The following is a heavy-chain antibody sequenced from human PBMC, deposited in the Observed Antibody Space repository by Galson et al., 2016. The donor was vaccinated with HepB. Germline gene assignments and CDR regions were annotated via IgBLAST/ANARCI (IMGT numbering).Heavy chain of an antibody. V-gene: IGHV2-5*04. CDR2: IYWNDDK. CDR1: GFSISTRGMG. CDR3: VYAYDPYGSGTVDY. Sequence: PALVKPTQTLTLTCTFSGFSISTRGMGVGWIRQPPGKALDWLAVIYWNDDKRYSPSLKSRLTITKHTSKNQVVLTMTKMDPVDTATYYCVYAYDPYGSGTVDYWGQGTLVTVSS. J-gene: IGHJ4*02. D-gene: IGHD3-10*01.